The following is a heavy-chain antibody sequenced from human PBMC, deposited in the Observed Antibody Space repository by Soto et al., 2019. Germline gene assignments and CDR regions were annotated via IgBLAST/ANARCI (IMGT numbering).Heavy chain of an antibody. CDR1: GDSITSDY. CDR2: AFHSGSV. CDR3: ARHHRLNMFDY. J-gene: IGHJ4*02. V-gene: IGHV4-59*08. Sequence: KPSETLSLTCTVSGDSITSDYWSWIRQPPGKGLEWIAYAFHSGSVSYNPSLKTWVTISIDKSKNQVSLRLNSVTDVDTAVYYCARHHRLNMFDYWGQGTLVTVSS.